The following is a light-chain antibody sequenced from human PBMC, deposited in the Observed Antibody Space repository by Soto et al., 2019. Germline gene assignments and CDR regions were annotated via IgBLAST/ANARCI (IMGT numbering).Light chain of an antibody. J-gene: IGLJ2*01. CDR2: EVT. V-gene: IGLV2-14*01. Sequence: QSVLTQPASVSGSPGQSIDISCTGTSSDVGNYDYVSWYQQHPGQVPKLIVYEVTNRPSGVSNRFSGAKSGNTASLTISGLQAEDEADYYCSSYTTTATVVFGGGTKLTVL. CDR3: SSYTTTATVV. CDR1: SSDVGNYDY.